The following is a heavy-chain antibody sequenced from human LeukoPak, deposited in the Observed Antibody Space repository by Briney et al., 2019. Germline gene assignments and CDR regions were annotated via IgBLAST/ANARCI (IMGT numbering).Heavy chain of an antibody. CDR1: GFTFSSYW. D-gene: IGHD2-2*01. J-gene: IGHJ4*02. Sequence: GGSLRLSCAASGFTFSSYWMSWVRQAPGKGLEWVANIKQDGSEKYYVDSVKGRFTIPRDNAKNSLYLQMNSLRAEDTAVYYCARDRVPFVVPAATFDYWGQGTLVTVSS. CDR3: ARDRVPFVVPAATFDY. V-gene: IGHV3-7*01. CDR2: IKQDGSEK.